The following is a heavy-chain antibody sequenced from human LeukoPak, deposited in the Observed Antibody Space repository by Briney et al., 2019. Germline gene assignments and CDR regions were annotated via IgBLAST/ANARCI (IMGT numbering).Heavy chain of an antibody. D-gene: IGHD2-2*01. CDR3: ARGRRKLGYCSSTSCAALDY. CDR1: GGSFSGYY. J-gene: IGHJ4*02. Sequence: SETLSLTCAVYGGSFSGYYWSWIRQPPGKGLEWIGEINHSGSTNYNPSRKSRVTISVDTSKNQFSLKLSSVTAADTAVYYCARGRRKLGYCSSTSCAALDYWGQGTLVTVSS. V-gene: IGHV4-34*01. CDR2: INHSGST.